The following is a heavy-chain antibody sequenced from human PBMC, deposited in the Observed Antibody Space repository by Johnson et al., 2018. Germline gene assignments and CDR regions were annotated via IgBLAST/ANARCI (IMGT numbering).Heavy chain of an antibody. CDR1: GFTFSKYW. CDR2: IKQDGSDK. J-gene: IGHJ3*02. D-gene: IGHD1-26*01. Sequence: VQLVQSGGGLVQPGGSLRLSCVVSGFTFSKYWMSWVRQAPGKGLEWVANIKQDGSDKGYVDSVKGRFSISRDNAKNSVYMQMNNLRVEARAVYYCTAEWGGFAMWVQGTLVTVSS. CDR3: TAEWGGFAM. V-gene: IGHV3-7*01.